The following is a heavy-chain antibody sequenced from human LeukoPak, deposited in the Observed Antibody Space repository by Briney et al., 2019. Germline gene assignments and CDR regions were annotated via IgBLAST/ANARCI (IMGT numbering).Heavy chain of an antibody. V-gene: IGHV3-30*02. D-gene: IGHD3-16*01. J-gene: IGHJ5*02. CDR3: AKDSYMGQLDP. Sequence: GGSLRLSCTVSGLTFKNSGMHWVRQAPGKGLEWVAFIQYDEIKKFYGDSVKGRFTISRDNSKNSLPLQMNSLRTEDTALYYCAKDSYMGQLDPWGQGTLVTVSS. CDR1: GLTFKNSG. CDR2: IQYDEIKK.